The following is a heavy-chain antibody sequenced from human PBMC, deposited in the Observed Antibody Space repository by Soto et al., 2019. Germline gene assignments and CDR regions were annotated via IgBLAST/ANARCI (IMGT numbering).Heavy chain of an antibody. CDR1: GFTFSYYA. Sequence: PGGSLRLSCAASGFTFSYYAMSWVRQAPGKGLEWVSAISGSGGSTYYADSVKGRFTISRDSSKNTLYVQMNSLRAEDTAIYYCAKDLSSTSSGSFDHWGQGTLVTVSS. J-gene: IGHJ4*02. V-gene: IGHV3-23*01. CDR3: AKDLSSTSSGSFDH. D-gene: IGHD6-19*01. CDR2: ISGSGGST.